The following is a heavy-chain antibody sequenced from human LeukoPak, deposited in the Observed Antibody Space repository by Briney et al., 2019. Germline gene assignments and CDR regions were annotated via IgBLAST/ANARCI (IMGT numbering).Heavy chain of an antibody. J-gene: IGHJ4*02. Sequence: SETLSLTCTVSGGSISSYYWSWIRQPPGKGLEGIGYIYYSGSTNYNPSLKSRVTMSVDTSKNQFSLKLSSVTAADTAVYYCARDVDYGDYFDYWGQGTLVTVSS. D-gene: IGHD4-17*01. CDR3: ARDVDYGDYFDY. CDR2: IYYSGST. V-gene: IGHV4-59*12. CDR1: GGSISSYY.